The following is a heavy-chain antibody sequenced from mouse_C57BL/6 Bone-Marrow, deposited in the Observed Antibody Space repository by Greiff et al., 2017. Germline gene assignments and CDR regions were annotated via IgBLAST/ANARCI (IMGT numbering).Heavy chain of an antibody. CDR3: ARDYDEGHYAMDY. V-gene: IGHV1-69*01. CDR1: GYTFTSYW. D-gene: IGHD2-4*01. Sequence: QVQLQQPGAELVMPGASVKLSCKASGYTFTSYWMHWVKQRPGQGLEWIGEIDPSDSYTNYNQKFKGKSTLTVDQSSSTAYMQLSSLTSEDSAVYYCARDYDEGHYAMDYWGQGTSVTVSS. CDR2: IDPSDSYT. J-gene: IGHJ4*01.